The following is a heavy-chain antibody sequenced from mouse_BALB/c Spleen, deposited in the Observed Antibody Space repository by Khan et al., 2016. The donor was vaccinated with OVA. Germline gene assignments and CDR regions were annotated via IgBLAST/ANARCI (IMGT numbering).Heavy chain of an antibody. CDR1: GYTFTYYI. CDR3: ARDYGSSFWFAY. V-gene: IGHV1S136*01. J-gene: IGHJ3*01. CDR2: INPYNGGT. D-gene: IGHD1-1*01. Sequence: VQLQQSGPELVKPGASVKMSCKASGYTFTYYIIHWVKQKPGQGLEWIGHINPYNGGTKYNEKFKGKATLTSDRSSSTADMGLSGLTSEDSAVYYCARDYGSSFWFAYWGQGTLVTVSA.